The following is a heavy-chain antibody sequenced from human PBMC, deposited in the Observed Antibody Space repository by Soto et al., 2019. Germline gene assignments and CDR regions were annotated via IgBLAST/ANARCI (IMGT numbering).Heavy chain of an antibody. CDR2: IYWDDDK. CDR1: GFSLSTSGVG. Sequence: SGPTLVKPTQTLTLTCTFSGFSLSTSGVGVGWIRQPPGKALEWLALIYWDDDKRYSPSLKSRLTITKDTSKNQVVLTMTNMDPVDTATYYCAHSITIFGVVISDSWFDPWGQGTLVTVSS. J-gene: IGHJ5*02. V-gene: IGHV2-5*02. CDR3: AHSITIFGVVISDSWFDP. D-gene: IGHD3-3*01.